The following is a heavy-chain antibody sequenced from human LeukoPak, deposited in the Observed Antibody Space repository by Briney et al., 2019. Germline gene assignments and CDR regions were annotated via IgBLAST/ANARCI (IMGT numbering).Heavy chain of an antibody. Sequence: GGSLRLSCAASGLTFSSYSMNWVRQAPGKGLEWVSSISSSNNYIYYADSVKGRFTISRDNAKNSLYLQMNSLRAEDTAVYYCARVYCSSTRCAYYHYYYGMDVWGQGTTVTVSS. V-gene: IGHV3-21*01. CDR3: ARVYCSSTRCAYYHYYYGMDV. J-gene: IGHJ6*02. D-gene: IGHD2-2*01. CDR1: GLTFSSYS. CDR2: ISSSNNYI.